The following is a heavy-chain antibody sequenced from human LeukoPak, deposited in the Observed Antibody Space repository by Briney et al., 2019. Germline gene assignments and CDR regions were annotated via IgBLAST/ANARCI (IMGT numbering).Heavy chain of an antibody. CDR2: INPSGST. CDR1: GESFSGYH. Sequence: PSETLSLTCAVYGESFSGYHWTWIRQSPGKGLEWIGDINPSGSTYYNPSLKSRLTISVDTSKNQFSLKLRSVTAADTAVYYCARGRHDITMIVVVMTSVSYYLDVWGKGTTVTVS. V-gene: IGHV4-34*01. D-gene: IGHD3-22*01. J-gene: IGHJ6*03. CDR3: ARGRHDITMIVVVMTSVSYYLDV.